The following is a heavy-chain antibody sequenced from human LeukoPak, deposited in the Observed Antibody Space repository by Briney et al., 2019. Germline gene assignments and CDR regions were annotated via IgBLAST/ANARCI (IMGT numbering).Heavy chain of an antibody. D-gene: IGHD1-26*01. CDR2: INYSGST. CDR1: GGSISSSAYH. Sequence: SETLSLTCSVSGGSISSSAYHWSWFRQHPGKGLEWIGFINYSGSTNYNPSLKSRVTISVDTSKNQFSLKLNSVTAADTAVYYCARRSLGDAFDIWGQGTMVTVSS. CDR3: ARRSLGDAFDI. J-gene: IGHJ3*02. V-gene: IGHV4-61*05.